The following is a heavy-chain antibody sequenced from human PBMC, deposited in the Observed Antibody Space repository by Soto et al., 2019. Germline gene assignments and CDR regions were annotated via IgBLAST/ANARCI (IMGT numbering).Heavy chain of an antibody. Sequence: QVQLQQWGAGLLKPSETLSLTCAVYGGSFSGYYWTWIRQPPGTGLEWMGEINHIGSTNYNPSLKSRVTISVDTSKNQFSLKLTSVTAADTAVYYCARDKITGLFDYWGQGTLVTVSS. V-gene: IGHV4-34*01. D-gene: IGHD2-8*02. CDR2: INHIGST. CDR1: GGSFSGYY. CDR3: ARDKITGLFDY. J-gene: IGHJ4*02.